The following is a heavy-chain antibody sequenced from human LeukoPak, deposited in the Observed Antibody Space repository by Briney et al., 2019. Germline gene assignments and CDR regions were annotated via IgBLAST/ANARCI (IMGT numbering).Heavy chain of an antibody. CDR2: IYYSGST. V-gene: IGHV4-59*08. J-gene: IGHJ4*02. CDR3: ARGEGEGYNENPFDY. Sequence: SETLSLTCTVSGGSISSYYWSWIRQPPGKGLEWIGYIYYSGSTNYNPSLKSRVTISVDTSKNQFSLKLSSVTAADTAVYYCARGEGEGYNENPFDYWVQGTLVNVSS. D-gene: IGHD5-24*01. CDR1: GGSISSYY.